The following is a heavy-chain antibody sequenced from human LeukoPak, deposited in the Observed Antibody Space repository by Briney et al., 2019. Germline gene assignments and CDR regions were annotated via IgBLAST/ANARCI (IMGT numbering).Heavy chain of an antibody. CDR2: ITGSGGNT. Sequence: PGGSLRLSCAASGFIFSSYSMSWVRQAPGKGLERVSVITGSGGNTYYADSVQGRFTISRDNSKSTLCLQMNSLRAEDTAVYYCAKQLGYCSDGSCYFPYWGQGTLVTVSS. J-gene: IGHJ4*02. V-gene: IGHV3-23*01. CDR3: AKQLGYCSDGSCYFPY. CDR1: GFIFSSYS. D-gene: IGHD2-15*01.